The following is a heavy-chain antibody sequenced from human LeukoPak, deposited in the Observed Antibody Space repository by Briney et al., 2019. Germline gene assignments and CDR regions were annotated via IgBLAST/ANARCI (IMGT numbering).Heavy chain of an antibody. CDR2: IYYSGST. CDR1: GGSISSSSYY. D-gene: IGHD6-13*01. V-gene: IGHV4-39*02. Sequence: SETLSLTCTVSGGSISSSSYYWGWIHQPPGKGLEWIGSIYYSGSTYYNPSLKSRVTISVDTSKNQFSLKLSSVTAADTAVYYCAREGTHTTTWYHWFDPWGQGTLVSVSS. J-gene: IGHJ5*02. CDR3: AREGTHTTTWYHWFDP.